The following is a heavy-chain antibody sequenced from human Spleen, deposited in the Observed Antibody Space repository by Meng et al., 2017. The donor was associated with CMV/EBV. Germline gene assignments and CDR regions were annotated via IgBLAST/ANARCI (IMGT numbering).Heavy chain of an antibody. V-gene: IGHV1-8*02. Sequence: ASVKVSCKVSGYSFPSSDISWVRPATVQGLEWMGWMNPKSGNTGYAQKFQGRVSMTRNTSINTAYMELSSLRPDDTAMYYCVDPYRWGQGTLVTVSS. CDR3: VDPYR. CDR2: MNPKSGNT. CDR1: GYSFPSSD. D-gene: IGHD3-16*02. J-gene: IGHJ4*02.